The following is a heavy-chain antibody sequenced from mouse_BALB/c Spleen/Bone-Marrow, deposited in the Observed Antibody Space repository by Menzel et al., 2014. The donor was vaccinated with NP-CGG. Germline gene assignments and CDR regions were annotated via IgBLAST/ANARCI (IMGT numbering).Heavy chain of an antibody. CDR2: IDPANGNT. V-gene: IGHV14-3*02. Sequence: VQLQQSGAELVKPGASVKLSCTASGFNIKDTYMHWVKQRPEQGLEWIGRIDPANGNTKYDPKFQGKATITAETSSNTAYLHLISLTSEDTAVYYCATMITDWYFDVWGAGTTVTVSS. CDR1: GFNIKDTY. CDR3: ATMITDWYFDV. J-gene: IGHJ1*01. D-gene: IGHD2-4*01.